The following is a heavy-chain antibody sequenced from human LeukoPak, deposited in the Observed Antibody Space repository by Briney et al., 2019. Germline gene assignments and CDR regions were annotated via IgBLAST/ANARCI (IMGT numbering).Heavy chain of an antibody. CDR2: IYYSGST. Sequence: SETLSLTCTVSGGSISSYYWSWIRQPPGKGLEWIGYIYYSGSTNYNPSLKSRVTISVDTSKNQFSLKLSSVTAADTAVYYCARGNCGGDCYWGTCNWFDPWGQGTLVTVSS. J-gene: IGHJ5*02. V-gene: IGHV4-59*01. CDR3: ARGNCGGDCYWGTCNWFDP. D-gene: IGHD2-21*01. CDR1: GGSISSYY.